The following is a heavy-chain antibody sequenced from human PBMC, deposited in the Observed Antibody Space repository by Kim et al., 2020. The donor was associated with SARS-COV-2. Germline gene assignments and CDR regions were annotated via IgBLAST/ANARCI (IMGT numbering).Heavy chain of an antibody. V-gene: IGHV3-9*01. CDR1: GFTFETYA. CDR2: LSLDSDKI. D-gene: IGHD2-15*01. CDR3: TRDKLPGGAYH. J-gene: IGHJ4*02. Sequence: GGSLRLSCAASGFTFETYAVHWVRQAPGKGLEWVAGLSLDSDKIGYAGAVKGRLSISRDNAKYSVYLQMNSRRAEDTALYYCTRDKLPGGAYHRGRGTLVTVSS.